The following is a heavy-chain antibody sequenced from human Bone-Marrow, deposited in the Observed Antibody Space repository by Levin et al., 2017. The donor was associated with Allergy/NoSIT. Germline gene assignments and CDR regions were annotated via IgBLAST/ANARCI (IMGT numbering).Heavy chain of an antibody. V-gene: IGHV3-74*01. CDR1: GFTLSSYW. CDR2: VNEDGRTI. J-gene: IGHJ4*02. D-gene: IGHD7-27*01. CDR3: ARDFTGVSDY. Sequence: GESLKISCAASGFTLSSYWMHWVRQAPGQGLVWVSRVNEDGRTITYADSVKGRFTISRDYAKNTLYLQMNNLRAEDTAVYYCARDFTGVSDYWGQGTLVTVSS.